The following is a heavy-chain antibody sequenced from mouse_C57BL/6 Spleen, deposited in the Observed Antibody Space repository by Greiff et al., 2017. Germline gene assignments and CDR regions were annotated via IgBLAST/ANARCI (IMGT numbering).Heavy chain of an antibody. CDR1: GFTFSSYG. V-gene: IGHV5-6*01. CDR3: ARHDGSGYYFDY. CDR2: ISSGGSYP. D-gene: IGHD3-2*02. Sequence: EVMLVESGGDLVKPGGSLKLSCAASGFTFSSYGMSWVRQTPDKRLEWVATISSGGSYPYYPDSVKGRFTISRDNAKNTRYLQMSSLKSEDTAMYYCARHDGSGYYFDYWGQGTTLTVSS. J-gene: IGHJ2*01.